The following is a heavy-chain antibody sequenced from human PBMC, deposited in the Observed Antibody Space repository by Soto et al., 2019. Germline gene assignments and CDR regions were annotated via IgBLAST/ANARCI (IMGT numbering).Heavy chain of an antibody. CDR3: ARGPSGDKVDY. CDR2: IYSGGSI. CDR1: GGSISNVNDC. V-gene: IGHV4-30-4*01. J-gene: IGHJ4*02. D-gene: IGHD7-27*01. Sequence: QVQLQESGPGLVKPSQTLSLTCIVSGGSISNVNDCWSWIRQRPDKGLEWIGRIYSGGSIYNNPSLTSRVTILVDTSKNQFSLQLSSVSAADTAVYYCARGPSGDKVDYWGQGTLVTVSS.